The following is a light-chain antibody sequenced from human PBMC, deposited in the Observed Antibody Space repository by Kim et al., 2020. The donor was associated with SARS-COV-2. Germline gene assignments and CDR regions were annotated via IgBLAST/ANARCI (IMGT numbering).Light chain of an antibody. Sequence: QPVLTQPPSVSGAPGQRVTISCTGSSSNIGAGFDVHWYQQLPGTAPKLPISGNNNRPSGVPDRFSGSKSATSASLAITGLQADDEGDYYCQSYVSSLLAGVFGGGTQLTVL. CDR3: QSYVSSLLAGV. CDR1: SSNIGAGFD. CDR2: GNN. V-gene: IGLV1-40*01. J-gene: IGLJ3*02.